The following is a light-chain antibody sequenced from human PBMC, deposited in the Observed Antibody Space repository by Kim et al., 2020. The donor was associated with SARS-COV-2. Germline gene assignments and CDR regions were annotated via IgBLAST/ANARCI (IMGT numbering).Light chain of an antibody. Sequence: VAPGKTARITWGGNNIGGKSVHWYQQKPGQAPVLVIYYDSDRPSGIPERFSGSNSGNTATLTISRVEAGDEADYYCQVWDSSSDLVFGGGTQLTVL. V-gene: IGLV3-21*04. J-gene: IGLJ3*02. CDR2: YDS. CDR3: QVWDSSSDLV. CDR1: NIGGKS.